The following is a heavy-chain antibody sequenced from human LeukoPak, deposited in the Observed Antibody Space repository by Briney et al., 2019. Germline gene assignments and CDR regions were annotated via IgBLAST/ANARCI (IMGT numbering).Heavy chain of an antibody. CDR3: AKSPSSRGLIIPKTSRSFDY. CDR1: GFSFSNYD. J-gene: IGHJ4*02. V-gene: IGHV3-30*02. CDR2: IWSDGSRK. Sequence: GGSLRLSCATSGFSFSNYDMHWVRQAPGKGLEWVAFIWSDGSRKYYADAVKGRFTISRDNSKNTLSLQMSSLRPEDSAVYFCAKSPSSRGLIIPKTSRSFDYWGQGILVTVSS. D-gene: IGHD3-10*01.